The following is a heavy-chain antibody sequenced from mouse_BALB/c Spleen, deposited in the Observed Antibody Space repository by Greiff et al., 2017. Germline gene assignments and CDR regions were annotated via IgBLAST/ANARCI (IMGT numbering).Heavy chain of an antibody. CDR1: GYTFTSYW. D-gene: IGHD3-2*02. CDR2: INPSNGRT. CDR3: ARSGWSYYPDY. J-gene: IGHJ2*01. Sequence: QVQLQQPGAELVKPGASVKLSCKASGYTFTSYWMHWVKQRPGQGLEWIGEINPSNGRTNYNEKFKSKATLTVDKSSSTAYMQLSSLTSEDSAVYYCARSGWSYYPDYWGQGTTLTVSS. V-gene: IGHV1S81*02.